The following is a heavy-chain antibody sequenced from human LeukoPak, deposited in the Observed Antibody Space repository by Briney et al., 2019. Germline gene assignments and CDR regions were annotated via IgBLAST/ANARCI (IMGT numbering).Heavy chain of an antibody. CDR2: ISYDGSNK. CDR1: GFTFSSYA. J-gene: IGHJ5*02. CDR3: TRRVDATRWYDP. V-gene: IGHV3-30-3*01. Sequence: GGSLRLSCAASGFTFSSYAMHWVRQAPGKGLEWVAVISYDGSNKYYADSVKGRFTISRDNSKNTLYLQMDSLRAEDTAVYYCTRRVDATRWYDPWGQGTLVTVSS. D-gene: IGHD2-15*01.